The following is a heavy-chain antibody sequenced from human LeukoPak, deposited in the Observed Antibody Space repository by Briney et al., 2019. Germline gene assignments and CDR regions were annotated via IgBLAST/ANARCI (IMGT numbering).Heavy chain of an antibody. CDR1: GGSFSGYY. J-gene: IGHJ4*02. CDR3: AREYYDFWSGYYTDY. D-gene: IGHD3-3*01. CDR2: INHSGST. V-gene: IGHV4-34*01. Sequence: ETLSLXCAVYGGSFSGYYWSWIRQPPGKGLEWIGEINHSGSTNYNPSLKSRVTISVDTSKNQFSLKLSSVTAADTAVYYCAREYYDFWSGYYTDYWGQGTLVTVSS.